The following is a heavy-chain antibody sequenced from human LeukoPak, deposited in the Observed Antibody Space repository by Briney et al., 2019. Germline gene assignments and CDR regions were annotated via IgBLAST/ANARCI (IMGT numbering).Heavy chain of an antibody. CDR1: GFTFSSYG. Sequence: GGSLRLSCAASGFTFSSYGMHWVRQAPGKGLAWVAFIRYDGSNKYYADSVKGRFTISRDNSKNTLYLQMNSLRAEDTAVYYCAKSGRRYSNYGNNYYYYMDVWGKGTTVTVSS. CDR3: AKSGRRYSNYGNNYYYYMDV. D-gene: IGHD4-11*01. CDR2: IRYDGSNK. J-gene: IGHJ6*03. V-gene: IGHV3-30*02.